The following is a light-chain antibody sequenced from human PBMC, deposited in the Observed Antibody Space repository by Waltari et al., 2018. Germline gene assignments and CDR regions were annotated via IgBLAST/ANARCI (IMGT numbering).Light chain of an antibody. CDR3: QQYASSPLT. J-gene: IGKJ4*01. Sequence: EIVLTQSPGTLSLSPGERATLSSRASQRVRNNYFAWYQQKPGQAPFLLMYDASTRATGIPDRFRGSGSGTDFTLTISSLEPEDFAVYYCQQYASSPLTFGGGTKVEIK. V-gene: IGKV3-20*01. CDR1: QRVRNNY. CDR2: DAS.